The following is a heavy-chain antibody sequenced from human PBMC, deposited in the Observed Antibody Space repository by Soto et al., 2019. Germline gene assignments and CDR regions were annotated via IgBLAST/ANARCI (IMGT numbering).Heavy chain of an antibody. V-gene: IGHV1-2*04. Sequence: QVQLVQSGAEVKKPGASVKVSCKASGYTFTGYYMHWVRQAPEQGLEWMGWINPNSGGTNYAQKFQGWVTMTRDTSISTAYMELSRLRSDDTAVYYCARTISGIAVAGTGGGYFQHWGQGTLVTVSS. CDR2: INPNSGGT. CDR1: GYTFTGYY. CDR3: ARTISGIAVAGTGGGYFQH. D-gene: IGHD6-19*01. J-gene: IGHJ1*01.